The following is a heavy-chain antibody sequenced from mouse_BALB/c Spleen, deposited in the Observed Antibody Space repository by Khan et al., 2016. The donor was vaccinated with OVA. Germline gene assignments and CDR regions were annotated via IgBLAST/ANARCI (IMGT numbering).Heavy chain of an antibody. CDR2: INPSNGRT. D-gene: IGHD2-10*01. Sequence: QVQLQQPGAELVKPGASVKLSCKASGYTFTSYWMHWVKQRPGQGLEWIGEINPSNGRTNYNEKFKSKATLTVDKSSSTAYMQLSSLTSEDSAVYYCARSYYGNPAMDYWGQGTSVTVSS. CDR3: ARSYYGNPAMDY. CDR1: GYTFTSYW. V-gene: IGHV1S81*02. J-gene: IGHJ4*01.